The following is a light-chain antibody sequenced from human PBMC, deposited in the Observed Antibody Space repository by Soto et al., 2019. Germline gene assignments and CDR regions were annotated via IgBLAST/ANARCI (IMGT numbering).Light chain of an antibody. J-gene: IGLJ2*01. CDR1: SSNIGAGYD. CDR2: GNT. CDR3: QSYGGSLSGVV. Sequence: QSVLTQPPSVSGAPGQRVTISCTGSSSNIGAGYDVHWYQHLPGTAPKLLIYGNTHRPSGVPDRFSGSKSGTSASLAITGLQAEDEADYYCQSYGGSLSGVVFGGGTKLTVL. V-gene: IGLV1-40*01.